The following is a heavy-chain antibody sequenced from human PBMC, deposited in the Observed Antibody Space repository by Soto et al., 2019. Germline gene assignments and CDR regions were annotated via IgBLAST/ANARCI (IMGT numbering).Heavy chain of an antibody. J-gene: IGHJ4*02. V-gene: IGHV4-38-2*01. CDR3: ARPHYDSNTFYYFFDY. CDR2: IDHSGSS. D-gene: IGHD3-22*01. CDR1: GYSISNGYC. Sequence: SETLSLTCAVSGYSISNGYCWAWIRQSPGKGLEWIGSIDHSGSSDYTPSLKSRVTMSVDTSKNQFSLELSSVTAADTAVYYCARPHYDSNTFYYFFDYWGQGTLVTVSS.